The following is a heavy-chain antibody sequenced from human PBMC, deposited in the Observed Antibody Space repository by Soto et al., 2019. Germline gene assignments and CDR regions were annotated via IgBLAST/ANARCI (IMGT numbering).Heavy chain of an antibody. CDR3: ATLGWEAPRQWHYSY. J-gene: IGHJ4*02. D-gene: IGHD6-19*01. CDR1: GGSISGYY. V-gene: IGHV4-4*07. CDR2: IYSDGTT. Sequence: PSETLSLTCTVSGGSISGYYWSWVRQPAGKGLEWVGRIYSDGTTNYSPSLKSRVTRSLDTSKDQFSLHLNSVTAADTAVYYCATLGWEAPRQWHYSYWGQGTLVTVSS.